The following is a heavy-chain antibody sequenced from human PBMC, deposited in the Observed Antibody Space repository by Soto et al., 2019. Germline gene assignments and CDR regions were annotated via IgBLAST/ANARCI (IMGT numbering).Heavy chain of an antibody. CDR2: FDPEDGET. D-gene: IGHD3-16*01. CDR3: ATDHRWGSYYGMDV. J-gene: IGHJ6*02. V-gene: IGHV1-24*01. Sequence: ASVKVSCKVSGYTLTELSMHWVRQAPGKGLEWMGGFDPEDGETIYAQKFQGRVTMTEDTSTGTAYMELSSLRSEDMAVYYCATDHRWGSYYGMDVWGQGTTVTVSS. CDR1: GYTLTELS.